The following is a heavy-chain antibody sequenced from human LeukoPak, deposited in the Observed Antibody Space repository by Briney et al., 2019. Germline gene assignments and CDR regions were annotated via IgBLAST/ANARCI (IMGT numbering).Heavy chain of an antibody. CDR2: ISGSGGST. V-gene: IGHV3-23*01. Sequence: HAGGSLRLSCAASGFTFSSYAMSWVRQAPGKGLEWVSAISGSGGSTYYADSVKGRFTISRDNSKNTLYLQMNSLRAEDTAVYYCAKSLTSYGDYVTYFDYWGQGTLVTVSS. D-gene: IGHD4-17*01. CDR1: GFTFSSYA. J-gene: IGHJ4*02. CDR3: AKSLTSYGDYVTYFDY.